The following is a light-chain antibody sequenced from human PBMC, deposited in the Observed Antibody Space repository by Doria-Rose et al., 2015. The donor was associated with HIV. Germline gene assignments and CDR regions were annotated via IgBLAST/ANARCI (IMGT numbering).Light chain of an antibody. Sequence: DIQVTQSPSSLSVSVGDRVTITCRASQSTGSFLNWYQQKPGKAPKLLIYAASSLQNGVPSRFSGSGSGTDFTLTISSLQPEDFALYYCHQYGTSWTFGQGTKVEI. J-gene: IGKJ1*01. CDR2: AAS. CDR3: HQYGTSWT. V-gene: IGKV1-39*01. CDR1: QSTGSF.